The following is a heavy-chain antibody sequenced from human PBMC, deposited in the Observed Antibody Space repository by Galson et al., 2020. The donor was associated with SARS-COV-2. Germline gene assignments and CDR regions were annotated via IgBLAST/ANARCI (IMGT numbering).Heavy chain of an antibody. CDR3: TIGYCSSTTCYPRFDP. V-gene: IGHV3-73*01. J-gene: IGHJ5*02. CDR2: LTIQPNNYAT. D-gene: IGHD2-2*01. CDR1: GFTLSGSA. Sequence: GGSLRLSCAASGFTLSGSAIHWVRQASRKGPEWAGRLTIQPNNYATAYAAPVKGRFTLSRDDSKNTAYLQMNSLRSEDTAVYYCTIGYCSSTTCYPRFDPWGQGTLVTVSS.